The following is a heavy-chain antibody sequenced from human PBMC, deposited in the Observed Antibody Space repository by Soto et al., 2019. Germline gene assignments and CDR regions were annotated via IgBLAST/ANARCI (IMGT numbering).Heavy chain of an antibody. V-gene: IGHV4-61*01. J-gene: IGHJ4*02. D-gene: IGHD6-13*01. CDR3: ASWYSSSWSNFDY. CDR2: MYYSGST. CDR1: GGSVSSGNYY. Sequence: PSETLSLTCTVSGGSVSSGNYYWNWIRQSPGKGLEWIGYMYYSGSTNYNPSLKSRVTISVDTSKNQFSLKLSSVTAADTAVYYCASWYSSSWSNFDYWGEGTLVTVSS.